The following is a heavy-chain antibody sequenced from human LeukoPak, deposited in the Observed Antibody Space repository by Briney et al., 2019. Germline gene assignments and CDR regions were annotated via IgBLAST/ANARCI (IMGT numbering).Heavy chain of an antibody. CDR1: GGTFSSYA. D-gene: IGHD4-17*01. Sequence: ASVKVSCKASGGTFSSYAISWVRQAPGQGLEWMGWISAYNGNTNYAQKLQGRVTMTTDTSTSTAYMELRSLRSDDTAVYYCARVYGDFGYFDYWGQGTLVTVSS. CDR2: ISAYNGNT. V-gene: IGHV1-18*01. CDR3: ARVYGDFGYFDY. J-gene: IGHJ4*02.